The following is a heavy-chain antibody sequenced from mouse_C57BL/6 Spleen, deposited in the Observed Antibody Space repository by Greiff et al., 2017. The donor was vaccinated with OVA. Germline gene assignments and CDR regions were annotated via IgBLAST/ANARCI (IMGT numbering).Heavy chain of an antibody. CDR2: IHPNSGST. Sequence: QVQLQQPGAELVKPGASVKLSCKASGYTFTSYWMHWVKQRPGQGLEWIGMIHPNSGSTNYNEKFKSKATLTVDKSSSTAYMQLSSLTSEDSEVYYSADGSGDGNARDYWGQGTSVTVSS. V-gene: IGHV1-64*01. J-gene: IGHJ4*01. D-gene: IGHD3-1*01. CDR3: ADGSGDGNARDY. CDR1: GYTFTSYW.